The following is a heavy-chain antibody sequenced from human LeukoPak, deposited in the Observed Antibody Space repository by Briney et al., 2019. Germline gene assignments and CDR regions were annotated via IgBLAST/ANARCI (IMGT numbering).Heavy chain of an antibody. D-gene: IGHD3-22*01. CDR1: GFTFSSYG. V-gene: IGHV3-30*02. CDR3: AKGMYYYDSSGYSKLDY. Sequence: GGSLRLSCAASGFTFSSYGMSWVRQAPGKGLEWVAFIRYDGSNKYYADSVKGRFTISRDNSKNTLYLQMNSLRAADTAVYYCAKGMYYYDSSGYSKLDYWGQGTLVTVSS. J-gene: IGHJ4*02. CDR2: IRYDGSNK.